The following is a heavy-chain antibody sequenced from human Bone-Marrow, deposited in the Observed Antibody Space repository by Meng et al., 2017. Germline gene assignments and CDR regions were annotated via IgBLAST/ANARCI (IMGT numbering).Heavy chain of an antibody. CDR3: AKSVGYRNVLNWFDP. Sequence: SGFMFSDHYMDWDRQSPGKGLEWVAVISYDGSNKYYTDSVKGRFTISRDNSMNTLYLQMNSLRAEDTAVYYCAKSVGYRNVLNWFDPWGQGTLVTVSS. V-gene: IGHV3-30*18. CDR1: GFMFSDHY. D-gene: IGHD2-15*01. CDR2: ISYDGSNK. J-gene: IGHJ5*02.